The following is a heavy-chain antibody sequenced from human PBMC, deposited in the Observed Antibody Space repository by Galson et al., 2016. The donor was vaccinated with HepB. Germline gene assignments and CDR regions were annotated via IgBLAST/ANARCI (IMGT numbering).Heavy chain of an antibody. CDR3: VRDSQINWFYL. CDR2: ISYTGGT. Sequence: ETLSLTCAVSNGSITSAHWWTWVRQSPGKGLEWIGTISYTGGTSYNPSLKSRVAISVDTTKNHFSLELTSVTAADTAVYFCVRDSQINWFYLWGQGTRVTVSS. J-gene: IGHJ5*02. CDR1: NGSITSAHW. V-gene: IGHV4-39*02.